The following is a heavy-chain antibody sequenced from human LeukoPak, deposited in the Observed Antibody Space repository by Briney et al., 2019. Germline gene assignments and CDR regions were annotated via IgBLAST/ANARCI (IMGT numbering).Heavy chain of an antibody. D-gene: IGHD6-13*01. CDR3: AKATQQLVRKLYFDY. V-gene: IGHV3-23*01. CDR1: GFTFSSYA. CDR2: ISGSGGST. Sequence: GGSLRLSCAASGFTFSSYAMSWVRXAPGKGLEXVSAISGSGGSTYYADSVKGRFTISRDNSKNTLYLQMNSLRAEDTAVYYCAKATQQLVRKLYFDYWGQGTLVTVSS. J-gene: IGHJ4*02.